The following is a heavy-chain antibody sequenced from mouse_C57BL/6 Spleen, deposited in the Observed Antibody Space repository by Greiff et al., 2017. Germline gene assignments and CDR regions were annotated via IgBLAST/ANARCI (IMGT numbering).Heavy chain of an antibody. D-gene: IGHD2-4*01. CDR2: IYPGSGST. Sequence: QVQLQQPGAELVKPGASVKMSCTASGYTFTSYWIPWVQQRPGQGLEWIGDIYPGSGSTNYNEKFKSKATLTVDTSSSTAYLQLSSLTSEDAAVYYCARWNYDDVDYWGQGTTLTVSS. J-gene: IGHJ2*01. CDR1: GYTFTSYW. V-gene: IGHV1-55*01. CDR3: ARWNYDDVDY.